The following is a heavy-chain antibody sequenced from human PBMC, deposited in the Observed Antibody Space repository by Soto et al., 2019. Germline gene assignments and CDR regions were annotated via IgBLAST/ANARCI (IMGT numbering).Heavy chain of an antibody. CDR2: VYYTGST. V-gene: IGHV4-59*11. CDR3: ARLSWGWFDP. D-gene: IGHD3-16*01. J-gene: IGHJ5*02. Sequence: QVQLQESGPGLVKPSETLSLDCTVSGVSMRDHYWTWIRQSPGKGLEWIGYVYYTGSTHYNPSLQSRLTMLLDTSKNQFSLKLTSVSAADTAVYYCARLSWGWFDPWGPGILVTV. CDR1: GVSMRDHY.